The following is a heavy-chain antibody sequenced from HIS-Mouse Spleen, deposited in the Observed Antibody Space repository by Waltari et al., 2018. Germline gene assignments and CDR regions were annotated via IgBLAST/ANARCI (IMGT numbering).Heavy chain of an antibody. CDR2: MKPNSGNT. CDR3: ARVYYDFWSGYYY. CDR1: GYTFPSYD. D-gene: IGHD3-3*01. J-gene: IGHJ4*02. V-gene: IGHV1-8*01. Sequence: QVQLVQSGAEVKKPGASVKVSCKASGYTFPSYDINWVRPATGQGLEWRGWMKPNSGNTGYAQKFQGRVTMTRNTSISTAYMELSSLRSEDTAVYYCARVYYDFWSGYYYWGQGTLVTVSS.